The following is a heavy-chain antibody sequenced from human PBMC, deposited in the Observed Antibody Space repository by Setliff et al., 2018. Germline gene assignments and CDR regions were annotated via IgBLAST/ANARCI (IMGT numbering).Heavy chain of an antibody. CDR3: ARRPTGPGAPFDI. CDR2: IHYNGNL. Sequence: PSETLSLTCSVSGGSISSSTDYWGWIRQPPGKGLEWIANIHYNGNLYYNPSLKNRATISMDTSKIQFSLKLISVTAADTALYFCARRPTGPGAPFDIWGHGTMVTVSS. V-gene: IGHV4-39*01. CDR1: GGSISSSTDY. D-gene: IGHD3-10*01. J-gene: IGHJ3*02.